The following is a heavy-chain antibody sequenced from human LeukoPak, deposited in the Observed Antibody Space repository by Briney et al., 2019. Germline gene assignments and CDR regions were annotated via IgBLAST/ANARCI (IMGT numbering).Heavy chain of an antibody. CDR3: ARVIVPAAGSLHAFDI. V-gene: IGHV4-39*07. J-gene: IGHJ3*02. CDR1: GGSISSSSYY. Sequence: TASETLSLTCTVSGGSISSSSYYWGWIRQPPGKGLEWIGSIYYSGSTYYNPSLKSRVTISVDTSKNQFSLKLSSVTAADTAVYYCARVIVPAAGSLHAFDIWGQGTMVTVSS. D-gene: IGHD2-2*01. CDR2: IYYSGST.